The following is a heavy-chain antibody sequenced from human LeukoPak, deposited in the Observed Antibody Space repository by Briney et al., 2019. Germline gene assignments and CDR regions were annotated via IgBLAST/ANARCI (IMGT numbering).Heavy chain of an antibody. CDR2: MNPNSGNT. V-gene: IGHV1-8*01. D-gene: IGHD1-1*01. J-gene: IGHJ6*02. CDR1: GYTFTSYD. Sequence: ASVKVSCKASGYTFTSYDINWVRQATGQGLEWMGWMNPNSGNTGYAQKFQGRVTMTRNTSISTAYMELSSLRSEDTAVYYCARDAHKLERRVPYYYYGMDVWGQGTTVTVSS. CDR3: ARDAHKLERRVPYYYYGMDV.